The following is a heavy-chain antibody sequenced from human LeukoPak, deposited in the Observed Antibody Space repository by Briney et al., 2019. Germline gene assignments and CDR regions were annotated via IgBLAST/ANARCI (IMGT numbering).Heavy chain of an antibody. D-gene: IGHD3-16*02. Sequence: PSETLSLTCTVSGXSISSYYWSWIRQPAGKGLEWIGRIYTSGSTNYNPSLKSRVTMSVDTSKNQFSLKLSSVTAADTAVYYCASHLVALFTFGGVIATLDDAFDIWGQGTMVTVSS. CDR3: ASHLVALFTFGGVIATLDDAFDI. CDR2: IYTSGST. J-gene: IGHJ3*02. CDR1: GXSISSYY. V-gene: IGHV4-4*07.